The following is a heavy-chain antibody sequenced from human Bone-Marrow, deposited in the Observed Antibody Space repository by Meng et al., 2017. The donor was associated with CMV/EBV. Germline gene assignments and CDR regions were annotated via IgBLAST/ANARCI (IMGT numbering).Heavy chain of an antibody. Sequence: GSLRLSCAVYGGSFSGYYWSWIRQPPGKGLELIGENNHSGSTNYNPSLKSRVTISVDTSKNQFSLKLSSVTAADTAVYYCARVASNYDCWSGYYRGVYFDYWGQGTLVTVSS. CDR1: GGSFSGYY. J-gene: IGHJ4*02. CDR3: ARVASNYDCWSGYYRGVYFDY. V-gene: IGHV4-34*01. CDR2: NNHSGST. D-gene: IGHD3-3*01.